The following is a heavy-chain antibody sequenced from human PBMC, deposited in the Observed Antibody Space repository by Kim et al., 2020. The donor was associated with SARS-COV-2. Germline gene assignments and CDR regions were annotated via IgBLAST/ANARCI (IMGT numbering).Heavy chain of an antibody. CDR1: GGSISSGDYY. Sequence: SETLSLTCTVSGGSISSGDYYWSWIRQPPGKGLEWIGYIYYSGSTYYNPSLKSRVTISVDTSKNQFSLKLSSVTAADTAVYYCAREYGGYYYDSSVFDPGRDWFDPWGQGTLVTVSS. CDR2: IYYSGST. D-gene: IGHD3-22*01. CDR3: AREYGGYYYDSSVFDPGRDWFDP. V-gene: IGHV4-30-4*01. J-gene: IGHJ5*02.